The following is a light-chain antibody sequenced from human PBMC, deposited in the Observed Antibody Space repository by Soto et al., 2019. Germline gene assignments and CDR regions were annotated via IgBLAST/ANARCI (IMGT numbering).Light chain of an antibody. J-gene: IGKJ4*01. CDR2: EAS. CDR3: QQHINWPLT. CDR1: QTVSSS. Sequence: IVLPQSPATLSLSPGERATLSCRASQTVSSSLAWYQQKPGQAPRLLIYEASNRATGIPARFSGSGSGADFTLTISSLEPEDFALYYCQQHINWPLTFGRGTKVDI. V-gene: IGKV3-11*01.